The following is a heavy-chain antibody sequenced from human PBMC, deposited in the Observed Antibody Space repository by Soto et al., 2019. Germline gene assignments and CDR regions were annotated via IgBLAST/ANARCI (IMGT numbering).Heavy chain of an antibody. D-gene: IGHD3-10*01. J-gene: IGHJ6*02. CDR2: IYYSGST. Sequence: QVQLQESGPGLVKPSQTLSLTCTVSGGSISSGGYYWSWIRQHPGKGLEWIGYIYYSGSTYYNPSLKSRVTISVYTSKNQFSLKLSSVTAADTAVYYCARDINSMVRGDDCMDVWGQGTTVTVSS. CDR3: ARDINSMVRGDDCMDV. CDR1: GGSISSGGYY. V-gene: IGHV4-31*03.